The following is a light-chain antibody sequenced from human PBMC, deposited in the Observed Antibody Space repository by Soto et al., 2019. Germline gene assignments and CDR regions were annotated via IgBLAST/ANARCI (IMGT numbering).Light chain of an antibody. CDR3: QQDANFPRT. CDR1: ETIDTY. CDR2: YAS. Sequence: DIQMTQSPSSLSASVGDRVTITCRASETIDTYLDWYQQKPGKAPRLLIYYASSLQSGVPVRFSGSGSGTEFTLTISSLQPEDFATYFCQQDANFPRTFGLGTKLEIK. J-gene: IGKJ1*01. V-gene: IGKV1-39*01.